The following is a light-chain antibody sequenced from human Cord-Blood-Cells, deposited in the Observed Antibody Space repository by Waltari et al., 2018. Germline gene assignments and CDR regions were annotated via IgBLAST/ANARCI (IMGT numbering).Light chain of an antibody. CDR1: QRVSSY. V-gene: IGKV3-11*01. CDR3: QQRSNWPPLT. Sequence: EIVLTQSPATLSLSPGERAILSCRASQRVSSYLAWYQQKPGQAPRLLIYDASNRATGIPARFSGSGSGTDFTLTISSLEPEDFAVYYCQQRSNWPPLTFGGGTKVEIK. CDR2: DAS. J-gene: IGKJ4*01.